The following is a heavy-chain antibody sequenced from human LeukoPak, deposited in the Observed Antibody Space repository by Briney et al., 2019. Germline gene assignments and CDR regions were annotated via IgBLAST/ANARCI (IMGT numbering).Heavy chain of an antibody. CDR1: GYTFTSYD. V-gene: IGHV1-8*01. J-gene: IGHJ6*02. CDR2: MNPNSGNT. D-gene: IGHD3-3*01. Sequence: EASVKVSCKASGYTFTSYDINWVRQATGQGLEWMGWMNPNSGNTGYAQKFQGRVTMTRNTSISTAYMELSSLRSEDTAVYYCARGDGTIFGVVIIPYYYYGMDVWGQGTTVTVSS. CDR3: ARGDGTIFGVVIIPYYYYGMDV.